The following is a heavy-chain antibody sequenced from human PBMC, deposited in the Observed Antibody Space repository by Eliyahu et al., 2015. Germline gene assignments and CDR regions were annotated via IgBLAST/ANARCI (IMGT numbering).Heavy chain of an antibody. CDR3: VRDRLELPYYGMDV. J-gene: IGHJ6*02. D-gene: IGHD1-7*01. V-gene: IGHV1-2*06. CDR2: INPNSGGA. Sequence: QVQLVQSGAEVKKPGASVKVSCKASGYTFXDYYMHWVRQAPGQGLEWMGRINPNSGGANFAQTFQGRVTMTRDTAISTAYMELRSLRFDDTAVYYCVRDRLELPYYGMDVWGQGTTVTVSS. CDR1: GYTFXDYY.